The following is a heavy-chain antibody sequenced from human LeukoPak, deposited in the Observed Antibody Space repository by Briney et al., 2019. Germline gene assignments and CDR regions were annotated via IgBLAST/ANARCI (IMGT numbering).Heavy chain of an antibody. CDR1: GGTFSSYA. CDR3: ASKVGATNYYYYMDV. V-gene: IGHV1-69*05. Sequence: GASVKVSCKASGGTFSSYAISWVRQAPGQGLEWMGGIIPIFGTANYAQKFQGRVTITTDESTSTAYMELSSLRSEDTAVYYCASKVGATNYYYYMDVWGKGTTVTVSS. J-gene: IGHJ6*03. CDR2: IIPIFGTA. D-gene: IGHD1-26*01.